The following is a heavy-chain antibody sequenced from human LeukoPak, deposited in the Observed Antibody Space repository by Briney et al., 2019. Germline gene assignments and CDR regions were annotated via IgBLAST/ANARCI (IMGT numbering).Heavy chain of an antibody. V-gene: IGHV3-21*01. CDR2: ISTMSNYI. J-gene: IGHJ4*02. CDR1: GFTFSSYS. CDR3: ARDSDLG. Sequence: PGGSLRLSCAASGFTFSSYSMNWVRQAPGKGLEWVSSISTMSNYIFYGDSVKGRFTISRDNAKNSVYLQMNSLRPEDTAVYYCARDSDLGWSQGTLVTVSS.